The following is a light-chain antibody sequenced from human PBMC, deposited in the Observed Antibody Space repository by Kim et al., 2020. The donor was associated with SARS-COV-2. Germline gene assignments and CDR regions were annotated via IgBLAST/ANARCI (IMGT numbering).Light chain of an antibody. CDR2: NDN. V-gene: IGLV1-44*01. CDR1: SSNIGRTS. CDR3: APWDDSLNGWV. Sequence: ELTQPPSASGTPGQRVIISCSGSSSNIGRTSVNWYQQVPGAAPKLLIYNDNKRPSWVPDRFSASKSGTSASLAISGLQSEDEAHYYCAPWDDSLNGWVFGGGTQLTVL. J-gene: IGLJ3*02.